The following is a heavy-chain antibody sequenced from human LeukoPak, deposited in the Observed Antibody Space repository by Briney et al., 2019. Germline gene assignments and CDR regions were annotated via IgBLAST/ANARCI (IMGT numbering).Heavy chain of an antibody. CDR2: ITWNSGSI. V-gene: IGHV3-9*01. CDR1: GFTFDDYA. CDR3: AKDTTATPNYFDY. Sequence: GGSLRLSCAASGFTFDDYAMHWVRQAPGKGLEWVSGITWNSGSIGYADSVKGRFTISRDNAKNSLYLQMNSLRAGDTALYYCAKDTTATPNYFDYWGQGTLVTVSS. J-gene: IGHJ4*02. D-gene: IGHD2-21*02.